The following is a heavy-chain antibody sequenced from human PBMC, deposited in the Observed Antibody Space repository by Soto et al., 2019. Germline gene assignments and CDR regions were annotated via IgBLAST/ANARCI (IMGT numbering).Heavy chain of an antibody. D-gene: IGHD6-19*01. CDR1: GDSYSISTYS. J-gene: IGHJ5*02. Sequence: TLSLTCNMSGDSYSISTYSWSWIRQPPGKALQWIGFIYQSGVTSYNPSLASRVSISLDRSNNQCSLKLKSVTAADTAVYFCAGMPYTSGLRFDPWGPGTLVTVSS. CDR2: IYQSGVT. CDR3: AGMPYTSGLRFDP. V-gene: IGHV4-30-2*01.